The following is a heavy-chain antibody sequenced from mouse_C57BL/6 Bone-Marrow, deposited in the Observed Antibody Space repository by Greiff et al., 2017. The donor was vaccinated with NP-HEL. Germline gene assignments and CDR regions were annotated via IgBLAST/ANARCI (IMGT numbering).Heavy chain of an antibody. J-gene: IGHJ3*01. D-gene: IGHD1-1*01. CDR1: GYTFTSYG. CDR3: ARRLLREFAY. Sequence: QVQLQQSGAELARPGASVKLSCKASGYTFTSYGISWVKQRTGQGLEWIGEIYPRSGNTYYTEKFKGKATLTADKSSSTAYMELRSLTSEDSAVYFGARRLLREFAYWGQGPLVTVSA. V-gene: IGHV1-81*01. CDR2: IYPRSGNT.